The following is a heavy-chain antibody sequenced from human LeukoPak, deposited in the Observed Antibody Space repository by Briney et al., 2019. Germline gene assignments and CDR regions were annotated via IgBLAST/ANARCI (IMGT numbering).Heavy chain of an antibody. J-gene: IGHJ4*02. V-gene: IGHV4-59*12. Sequence: SATLSLTCTVSGGSLSRYYWSWVRQSPGKRLEWIGYFYDSGSTNYIPSLKSRVTISVDTSKNQFSLRLRSVTAADTAVYCCARLFSSWPYYFDYWGQGTLVTVSS. D-gene: IGHD6-13*01. CDR2: FYDSGST. CDR1: GGSLSRYY. CDR3: ARLFSSWPYYFDY.